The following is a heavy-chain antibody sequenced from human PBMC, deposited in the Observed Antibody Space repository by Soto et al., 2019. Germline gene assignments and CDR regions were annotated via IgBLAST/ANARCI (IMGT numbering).Heavy chain of an antibody. D-gene: IGHD3-10*01. CDR3: ARGLYGSGSYPPERYYYYYMDV. V-gene: IGHV3-21*01. CDR1: GFTFSSYS. CDR2: ISSSSSYI. Sequence: GGSLRLSCAASGFTFSSYSMNWVRQAPGKGLEWVSSISSSSSYIYYADSVKGRFTISRDNAKNSLYLQMNSLRAEDTAVYYCARGLYGSGSYPPERYYYYYMDVWGKGTTVTVSS. J-gene: IGHJ6*03.